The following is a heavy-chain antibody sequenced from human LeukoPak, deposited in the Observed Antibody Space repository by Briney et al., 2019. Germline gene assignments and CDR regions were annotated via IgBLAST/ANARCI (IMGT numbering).Heavy chain of an antibody. CDR2: IYPGDSDA. J-gene: IGHJ3*02. CDR1: GYSFTSYW. CDR3: ARQGGLDYGGNSDAFDI. Sequence: GESLKISCEASGYSFTSYWIGWVRQMPGKGLEWMGIIYPGDSDARYSPSFQGQVTISADKSISTAYLQWSSLKASDTAMYYCARQGGLDYGGNSDAFDIWGQGTMVTVSS. D-gene: IGHD4-23*01. V-gene: IGHV5-51*01.